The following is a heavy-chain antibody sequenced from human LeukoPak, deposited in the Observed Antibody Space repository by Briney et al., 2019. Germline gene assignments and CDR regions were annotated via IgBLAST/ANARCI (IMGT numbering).Heavy chain of an antibody. Sequence: SETLSLTCTVSGGSISRGGFYWNWIRQPPGKGLEWIGRIKTSGNTNYNSSLKTRVTISIDTSKNHFSLKLTSVTAADTAVYFCARGGNSDFWSGSTFTYWGQGALVTVSS. V-gene: IGHV4-61*02. J-gene: IGHJ4*02. CDR1: GGSISRGGFY. CDR3: ARGGNSDFWSGSTFTY. D-gene: IGHD3-3*01. CDR2: IKTSGNT.